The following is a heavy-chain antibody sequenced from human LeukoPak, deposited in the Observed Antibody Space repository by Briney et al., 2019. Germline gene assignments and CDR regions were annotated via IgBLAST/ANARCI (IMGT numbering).Heavy chain of an antibody. D-gene: IGHD3-10*01. CDR2: ISSSGSTI. CDR3: AGMVRGDGWFDP. V-gene: IGHV3-48*03. Sequence: GGSLRLSCAASGFTFSSYEMNWVRQAPGKGLEWVSYISSSGSTIYYADSVKGRFTISRDNAKNSLYLQMNSLRAEDTAVYYCAGMVRGDGWFDPWGQGTLVTVSS. CDR1: GFTFSSYE. J-gene: IGHJ5*02.